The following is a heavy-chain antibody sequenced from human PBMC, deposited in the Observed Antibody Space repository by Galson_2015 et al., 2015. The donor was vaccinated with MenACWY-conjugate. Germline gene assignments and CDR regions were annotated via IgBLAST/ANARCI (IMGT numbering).Heavy chain of an antibody. J-gene: IGHJ4*02. V-gene: IGHV3-73*01. Sequence: LRLSCAASGFTFSDYYMSWIRQAPGKGLEWVGRIRSKANSYATAYAASVKGRFTISRDDSKNTAYLQMNSLKTEDTAVYYCTRRTQAVTTSFDWGQGTLVTVSS. D-gene: IGHD4-17*01. CDR2: IRSKANSYAT. CDR3: TRRTQAVTTSFD. CDR1: GFTFSDYY.